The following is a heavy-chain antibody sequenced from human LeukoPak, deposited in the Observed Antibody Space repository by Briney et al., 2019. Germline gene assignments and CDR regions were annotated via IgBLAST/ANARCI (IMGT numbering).Heavy chain of an antibody. CDR1: GYTFTSYD. Sequence: ASVKVSCKASGYTFTSYDINWVRQATGQGLEWMGWMNPNSGNTGYAQKFQGRVTMTRNTSISTAYMELSSLRSEDTAVYYCARVPALRYYYYYYMDVWGKGTTVTISS. J-gene: IGHJ6*03. CDR3: ARVPALRYYYYYYMDV. V-gene: IGHV1-8*01. CDR2: MNPNSGNT. D-gene: IGHD2-2*01.